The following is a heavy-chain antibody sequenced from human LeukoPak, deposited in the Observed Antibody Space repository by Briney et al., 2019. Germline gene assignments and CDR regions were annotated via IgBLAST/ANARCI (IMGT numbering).Heavy chain of an antibody. J-gene: IGHJ6*03. V-gene: IGHV1-18*01. Sequence: ASVKVSCKASGYTFTSYGISWVRQAPGQGLEWMGWISAYNGNTNYAQKLQGRVTMTTDTSTSTAYMELRSLRSDDTAVYYCARDQRGRLPVGYYYYMDVWGKGTTVTVSS. CDR2: ISAYNGNT. CDR3: ARDQRGRLPVGYYYYMDV. CDR1: GYTFTSYG. D-gene: IGHD3-10*01.